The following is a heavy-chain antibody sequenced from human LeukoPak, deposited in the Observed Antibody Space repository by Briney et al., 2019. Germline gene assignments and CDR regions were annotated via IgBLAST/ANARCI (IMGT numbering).Heavy chain of an antibody. V-gene: IGHV3-48*03. CDR3: ARVACTGGSCFQNDY. J-gene: IGHJ4*02. D-gene: IGHD2-15*01. CDR2: ISSSGSTI. Sequence: GGSLRLSCAASGFTFSSYEMNWVRQAPGKGLEWVSYISSSGSTIYYADSVKGRFTISRDNAKNSLYLQMNSLRVEDTAIYYCARVACTGGSCFQNDYWGQGTLVTVSS. CDR1: GFTFSSYE.